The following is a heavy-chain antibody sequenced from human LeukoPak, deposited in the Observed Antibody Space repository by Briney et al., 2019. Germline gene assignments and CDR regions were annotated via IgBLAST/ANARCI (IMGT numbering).Heavy chain of an antibody. J-gene: IGHJ6*02. V-gene: IGHV3-7*01. Sequence: PGGSLRLSCAASGFTFSAYWMSWVRQAPGKGLEWVANIKQDGSEKYYVDSVKGRFTISRDNAKNSLYLQMNSLRAEDTDVYYCARAGSGSYYHYYGMDVWGQGTTVTVSS. CDR2: IKQDGSEK. CDR1: GFTFSAYW. D-gene: IGHD1-26*01. CDR3: ARAGSGSYYHYYGMDV.